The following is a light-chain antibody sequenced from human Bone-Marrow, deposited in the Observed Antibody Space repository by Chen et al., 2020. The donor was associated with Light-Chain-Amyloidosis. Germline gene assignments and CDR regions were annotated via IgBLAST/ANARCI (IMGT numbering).Light chain of an antibody. CDR1: DLPTKY. CDR2: RDT. Sequence: SFELTQPPSASVSPGQTARITCSGDDLPTKYAYWYQQKPGPAPVLVIHRDTERPSGISERVSGSSSGTTATLTISGVQAEDEADYHWQSADSSGTYEVIFGGGTKLTVL. V-gene: IGLV3-25*03. CDR3: QSADSSGTYEVI. J-gene: IGLJ2*01.